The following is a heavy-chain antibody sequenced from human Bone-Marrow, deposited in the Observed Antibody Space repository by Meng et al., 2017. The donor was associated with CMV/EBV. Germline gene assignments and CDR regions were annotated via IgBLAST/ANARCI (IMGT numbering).Heavy chain of an antibody. D-gene: IGHD2-2*01. CDR1: GGSISSYY. J-gene: IGHJ4*02. CDR3: ARTLGYCSSTSCYLPAYFDY. Sequence: GSLRLSCTVSGGSISSYYWSWIRQPPGKGLEWIGYIYYSGSTNYNPSLKSRVTISVDTSKNQFSLKLGSVTAADTAVYYCARTLGYCSSTSCYLPAYFDYWGQGTMVTV. CDR2: IYYSGST. V-gene: IGHV4-59*01.